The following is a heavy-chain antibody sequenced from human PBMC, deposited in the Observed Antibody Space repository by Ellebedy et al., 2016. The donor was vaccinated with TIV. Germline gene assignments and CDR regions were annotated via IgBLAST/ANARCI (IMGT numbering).Heavy chain of an antibody. Sequence: SETLSLXCAVYGGSFSGYYWSWIRQPPGKGLEWIGEINHSGSTNYNPSLKSRVTISVDKSKNQFSLKLSSVTAADTAVYYCARDDEGYWGQGTLVTVSS. CDR1: GGSFSGYY. V-gene: IGHV4-34*01. CDR2: INHSGST. CDR3: ARDDEGY. J-gene: IGHJ4*02.